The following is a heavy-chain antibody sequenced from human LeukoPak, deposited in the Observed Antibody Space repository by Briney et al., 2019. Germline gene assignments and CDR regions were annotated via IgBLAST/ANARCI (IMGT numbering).Heavy chain of an antibody. CDR1: GDSISDYY. CDR2: FYSSGST. V-gene: IGHV4-59*01. Sequence: SETLSLTCTVSGDSISDYYWTWLRQPPGKGLEWIGDFYSSGSTNYSPSLNNRITISRDTSKNQFSLKLSSVTAADTAMYYCARIVRGWIDYWGQGTLVTVSS. J-gene: IGHJ4*02. CDR3: ARIVRGWIDY. D-gene: IGHD1-26*01.